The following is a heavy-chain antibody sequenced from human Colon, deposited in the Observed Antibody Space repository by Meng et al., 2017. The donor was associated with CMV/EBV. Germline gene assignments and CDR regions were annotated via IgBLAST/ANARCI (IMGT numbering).Heavy chain of an antibody. J-gene: IGHJ4*02. V-gene: IGHV1-2*02. CDR2: IKPSTGDT. CDR3: TREGFDY. Sequence: QVHLVQSGAELTKPGASVEVSCKASGYTFTSHGISWARQAPGQGLEWMGGIKPSTGDTNYAQNFQGRVTVTRDTSISTVYMEVNSLTSDDTAVYYCTREGFDYWGQGALVTVSS. CDR1: GYTFTSHG.